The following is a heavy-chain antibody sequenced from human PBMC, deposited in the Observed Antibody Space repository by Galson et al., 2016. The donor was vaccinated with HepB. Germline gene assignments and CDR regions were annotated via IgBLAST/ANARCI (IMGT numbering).Heavy chain of an antibody. D-gene: IGHD4-23*01. CDR1: GYSFNNYD. CDR2: MNTETGNA. Sequence: SVKVSCKASGYSFNNYDMTWVRQVAGQGLEWMGWMNTETGNAGCAQKFQGRVTMTRDTSIRTAYMELTSLGSEGTAVYYCARGGVSGNYAWREAEYWGQGSLVIVPS. V-gene: IGHV1-8*01. CDR3: ARGGVSGNYAWREAEY. J-gene: IGHJ4*02.